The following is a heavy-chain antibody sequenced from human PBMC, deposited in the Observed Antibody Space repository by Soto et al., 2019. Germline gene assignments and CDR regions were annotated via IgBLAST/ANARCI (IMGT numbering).Heavy chain of an antibody. V-gene: IGHV3-74*01. CDR1: GFDFSYYW. Sequence: PGGSLRLSCVTSGFDFSYYWMHWIRQAPGKGLVWVSRIDPDGTTTNYADSVKGRFTVSRDNAKDTAYLQMDSLTADDTALYYCTRGLRPSSAGTGAYWGPGTLVTVSS. J-gene: IGHJ1*01. CDR3: TRGLRPSSAGTGAY. D-gene: IGHD1-1*01. CDR2: IDPDGTTT.